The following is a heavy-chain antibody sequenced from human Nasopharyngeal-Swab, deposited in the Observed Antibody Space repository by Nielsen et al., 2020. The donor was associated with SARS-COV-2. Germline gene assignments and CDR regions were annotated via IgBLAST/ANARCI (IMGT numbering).Heavy chain of an antibody. CDR1: GFTFSSYE. V-gene: IGHV3-48*03. D-gene: IGHD6-19*01. Sequence: GESLKISCAASGFTFSSYEMNWVRQAPGKGLEWVSYISSSGSTIYYADSAKGRFTISRDNVKNSLYLQMNSLRAEDTAVYYCAPSSGWYYFDYWGQGTLVTVSS. CDR3: APSSGWYYFDY. CDR2: ISSSGSTI. J-gene: IGHJ4*02.